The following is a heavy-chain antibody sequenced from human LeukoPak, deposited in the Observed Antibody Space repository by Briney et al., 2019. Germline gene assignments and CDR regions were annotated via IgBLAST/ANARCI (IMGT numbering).Heavy chain of an antibody. J-gene: IGHJ3*02. CDR1: GASISNSNW. D-gene: IGHD6-13*01. CDR3: ARVGGYSSSWDAFDI. Sequence: SGTLSLTCAVSGASISNSNWWSWVRQPPGQGLEWIGRIYTSGSTNYNPSLKSRVTMSVDTSKNQFSLKLSSVTAADTAVYYCARVGGYSSSWDAFDIWGQGTMVTVSS. CDR2: IYTSGST. V-gene: IGHV4-4*02.